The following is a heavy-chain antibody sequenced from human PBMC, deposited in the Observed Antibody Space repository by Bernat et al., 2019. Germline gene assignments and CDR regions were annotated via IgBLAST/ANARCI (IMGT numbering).Heavy chain of an antibody. CDR3: ARTLRGSGYYIHPYYFDY. J-gene: IGHJ4*02. CDR1: GFTVSSKY. V-gene: IGHV3-53*02. Sequence: EVQLVETGGGLIQPGGSLRLSCAASGFTVSSKYMSWVRQAPGKGLEWVSVIYSGGSTYYADSVKGRFTISRDNSKNTLYLPMNSLRAEDTAVYYCARTLRGSGYYIHPYYFDYWGQGTLVTVSS. D-gene: IGHD3-22*01. CDR2: IYSGGST.